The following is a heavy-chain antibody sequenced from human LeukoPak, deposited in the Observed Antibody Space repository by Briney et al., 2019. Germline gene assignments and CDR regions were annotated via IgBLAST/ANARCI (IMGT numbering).Heavy chain of an antibody. CDR2: IYYSGST. CDR1: GGSISSSSYY. CDR3: ASLSSGYYFYYFDY. Sequence: SETLSLTCTVSGGSISSSSYYWGWIRQPPGKGLEWIGSIYYSGSTYYNPSLKSRVTISVDTSKNQFSLKLSSVTAADTAVYYCASLSSGYYFYYFDYWGQGTLVTVSS. D-gene: IGHD3-22*01. V-gene: IGHV4-39*07. J-gene: IGHJ4*02.